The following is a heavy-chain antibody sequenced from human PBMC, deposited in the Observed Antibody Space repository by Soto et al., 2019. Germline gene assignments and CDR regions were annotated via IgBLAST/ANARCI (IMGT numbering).Heavy chain of an antibody. D-gene: IGHD6-13*01. CDR1: GGSISSYY. CDR2: IYYSGST. Sequence: SETLSLTCTVSGGSISSYYWSWIRQPPGKGLEWIGYIYYSGSTNYNPSLKSRVTISVDTSKNQLSLKLSSVTAADTAVYYCARGSAAGPKSPFDYWGQGTLVTVSS. CDR3: ARGSAAGPKSPFDY. J-gene: IGHJ4*02. V-gene: IGHV4-59*01.